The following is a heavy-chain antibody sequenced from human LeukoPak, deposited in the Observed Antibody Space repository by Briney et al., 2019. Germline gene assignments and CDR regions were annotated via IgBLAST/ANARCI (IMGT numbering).Heavy chain of an antibody. V-gene: IGHV3-30*01. CDR3: ARDSTYYYDSGSSGPHYFDN. CDR2: ISSGGTYE. CDR1: GVTFSNDA. D-gene: IGHD3-10*01. Sequence: GGSLRLSCAASGVTFSNDAMHWVRQAPGKGLEWVSLISSGGTYEYYADSVKGRFTISRDNAKNTLYLQLNSLRAEDTAVYYCARDSTYYYDSGSSGPHYFDNWGQGTLVTVSS. J-gene: IGHJ4*02.